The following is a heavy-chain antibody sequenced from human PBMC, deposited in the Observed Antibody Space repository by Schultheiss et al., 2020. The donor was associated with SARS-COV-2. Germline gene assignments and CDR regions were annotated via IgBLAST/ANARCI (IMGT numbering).Heavy chain of an antibody. Sequence: GGSLRLSCAVSGFTLSGSAMTWVRQAPGKGLEWVSAISGSGGSTYYADSVKGRFTISRDNSKNTLYLQMNSLRAEDTAVYYCAKARVGAMGNYGYWGQGTLVTVSS. CDR1: GFTLSGSA. CDR3: AKARVGAMGNYGY. CDR2: ISGSGGST. J-gene: IGHJ4*02. V-gene: IGHV3-23*01. D-gene: IGHD1-26*01.